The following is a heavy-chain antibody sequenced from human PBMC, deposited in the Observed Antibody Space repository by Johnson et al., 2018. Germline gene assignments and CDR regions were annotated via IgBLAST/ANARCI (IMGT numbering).Heavy chain of an antibody. Sequence: QVQLVETGAEVKKPGSSVKVSCKASGGTFSSYAISWVRQAPGQGLEWMGGIIPIFGTANYAQKFQGRVTITADESTSTAYMERSSRRSEDTAVYYCARGYGDYQGKGMDVWGQGTTVTVSS. CDR3: ARGYGDYQGKGMDV. J-gene: IGHJ6*02. V-gene: IGHV1-69*01. CDR1: GGTFSSYA. CDR2: IIPIFGTA. D-gene: IGHD4-17*01.